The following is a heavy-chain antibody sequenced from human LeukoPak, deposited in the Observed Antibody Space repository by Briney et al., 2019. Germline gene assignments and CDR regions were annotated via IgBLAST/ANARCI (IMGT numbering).Heavy chain of an antibody. Sequence: PSETLSLTCTVPGGSISGDYWGWIRQPPGKGLEWIGYISYSATTNYNPSLKSRVSFSIDTSKNQFSLKLTSVSAADTAVYFCATGHSSGWFDYWGQGTLVTVSS. V-gene: IGHV4-59*01. J-gene: IGHJ4*02. D-gene: IGHD6-19*01. CDR1: GGSISGDY. CDR3: ATGHSSGWFDY. CDR2: ISYSATT.